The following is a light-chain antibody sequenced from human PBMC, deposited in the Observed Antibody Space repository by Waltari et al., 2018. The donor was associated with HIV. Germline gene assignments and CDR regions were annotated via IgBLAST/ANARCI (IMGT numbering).Light chain of an antibody. Sequence: QSALTQTRSVSGSPVQSVTISCTGTSSDVGGYNYVSWYQQHPGKAPKLIIYDVTKRPSGVPDRFTGSKSGDTASLTMSGLQAEDEADYYCCSYAGSKTYVFGTGTKVTVL. J-gene: IGLJ1*01. CDR3: CSYAGSKTYV. V-gene: IGLV2-11*01. CDR2: DVT. CDR1: SSDVGGYNY.